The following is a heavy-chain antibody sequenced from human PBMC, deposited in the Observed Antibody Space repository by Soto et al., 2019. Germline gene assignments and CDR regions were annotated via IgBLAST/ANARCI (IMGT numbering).Heavy chain of an antibody. CDR2: IYYSGGT. Sequence: SETLSLTCTVSGGSVSSGSYYWSWIRQPPGKGLEWIGYIYYSGGTNYNPSLKSRVTISVDTTKNQFSLKLSSVTATDTAVYYCAVLYCDSRSTWFDPGGQGTLVTVSS. J-gene: IGHJ5*02. CDR1: GGSVSSGSYY. CDR3: AVLYCDSRSTWFDP. D-gene: IGHD2-8*02. V-gene: IGHV4-61*01.